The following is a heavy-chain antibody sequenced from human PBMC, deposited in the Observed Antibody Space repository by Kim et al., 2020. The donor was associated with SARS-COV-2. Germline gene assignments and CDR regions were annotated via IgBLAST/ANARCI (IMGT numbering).Heavy chain of an antibody. Sequence: SETLSLTCTVSGGSISSYYWSWIRQPPGKGLEWIGYIYYSGSTNYNPSLKSRVTISVDTSKNQFSLKLSSVTAADTAVYYCARHPDYDFWSGSRTGGWFDPWCQGTLVTVSS. D-gene: IGHD3-3*01. J-gene: IGHJ5*02. CDR2: IYYSGST. V-gene: IGHV4-59*08. CDR1: GGSISSYY. CDR3: ARHPDYDFWSGSRTGGWFDP.